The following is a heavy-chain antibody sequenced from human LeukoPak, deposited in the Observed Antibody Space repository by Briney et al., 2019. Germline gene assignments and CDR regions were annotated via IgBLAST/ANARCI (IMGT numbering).Heavy chain of an antibody. D-gene: IGHD2-2*01. CDR1: GFTFSSYS. CDR2: ISSSSSTI. Sequence: PGGSLRLSCAAFGFTFSSYSMNWVRQATGKGLEWVSYISSSSSTIYYADSVKGRFTISRDNAKNSLYLQMNSLRAEDTAVYYCARDPGVPAFDPWGQGTLVTVSS. J-gene: IGHJ5*02. V-gene: IGHV3-48*01. CDR3: ARDPGVPAFDP.